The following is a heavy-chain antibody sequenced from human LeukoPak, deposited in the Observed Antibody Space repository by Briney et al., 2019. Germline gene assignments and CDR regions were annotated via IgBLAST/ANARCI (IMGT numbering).Heavy chain of an antibody. J-gene: IGHJ3*02. CDR1: GFTFSDHY. CDR3: AKTSTSLLDAFDI. CDR2: ISTSGSTI. Sequence: GGSLRLSCAASGFTFSDHYMNWVRQAPGKGLEWLSYISTSGSTIYYADSVKGRFIISRDNAKNSLYLQMNSLRAEDTAVYYCAKTSTSLLDAFDIWGQGTMVTVSS. V-gene: IGHV3-11*04. D-gene: IGHD2-2*01.